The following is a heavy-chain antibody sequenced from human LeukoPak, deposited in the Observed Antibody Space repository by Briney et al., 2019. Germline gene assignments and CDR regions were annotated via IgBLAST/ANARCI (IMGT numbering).Heavy chain of an antibody. CDR1: GFSISSYH. CDR3: ARDGLYMNGYSYFDY. J-gene: IGHJ4*02. D-gene: IGHD3-9*01. V-gene: IGHV4-4*07. Sequence: SETLSLTCIVSGFSISSYHWSWIRQTAGKGLEWIRRAHASGVTNYNPYLKSRVSMSVDTSKNQLSLMLSTVTAADTAVYYCARDGLYMNGYSYFDYWGQGTLVTVSS. CDR2: AHASGVT.